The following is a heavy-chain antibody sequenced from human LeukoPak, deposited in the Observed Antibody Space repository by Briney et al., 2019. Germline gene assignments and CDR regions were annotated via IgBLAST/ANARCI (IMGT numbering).Heavy chain of an antibody. Sequence: ASVKVSCKASGYTFTSYYMHWVRQAPGQGLEWMGIINPSGGRTSYAQKFQGRVTMTRDTSTSTVYMELSSLRSEDTAVYYCARDRVDCGGDCYGGYFDYWGQGTLVTVSS. D-gene: IGHD2-21*02. J-gene: IGHJ4*02. V-gene: IGHV1-46*01. CDR3: ARDRVDCGGDCYGGYFDY. CDR1: GYTFTSYY. CDR2: INPSGGRT.